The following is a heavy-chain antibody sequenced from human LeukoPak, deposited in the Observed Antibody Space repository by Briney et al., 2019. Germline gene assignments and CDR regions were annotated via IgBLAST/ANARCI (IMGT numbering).Heavy chain of an antibody. CDR2: ISSSGSTI. Sequence: GGSLRLSCAASGFTFSDYYMSWIRQAPGKGLEWVSYISSSGSTIYYADSVKGRFTISRDNSKNTLYLQMNSLRAEDTAVYYCARDPSIVGATLDYWGQGTLVTVSS. V-gene: IGHV3-11*04. D-gene: IGHD1-26*01. CDR1: GFTFSDYY. J-gene: IGHJ4*02. CDR3: ARDPSIVGATLDY.